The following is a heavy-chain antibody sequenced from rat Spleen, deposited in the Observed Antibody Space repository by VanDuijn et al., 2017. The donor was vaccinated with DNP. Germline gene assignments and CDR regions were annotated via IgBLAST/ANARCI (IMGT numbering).Heavy chain of an antibody. CDR2: ITSSGGST. CDR3: ARGLRRVLATYYFDY. D-gene: IGHD1-11*01. V-gene: IGHV5-31*01. J-gene: IGHJ2*01. Sequence: RQVPGKGLEWVASITSSGGSTYYPDSVKGRFTISRDNAKNTLYLQMNSLRSEDTATYYCARGLRRVLATYYFDYWGQGVMVTVSS.